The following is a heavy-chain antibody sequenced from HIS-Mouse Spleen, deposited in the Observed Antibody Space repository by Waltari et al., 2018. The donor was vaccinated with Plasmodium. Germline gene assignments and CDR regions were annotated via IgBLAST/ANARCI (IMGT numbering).Heavy chain of an antibody. V-gene: IGHV4-30-4*01. J-gene: IGHJ5*02. CDR2: IYYSGST. CDR1: GGSISSGDYY. D-gene: IGHD1-26*01. Sequence: QVQLQESGPGLVKPSQTMSLTCTVSGGSISSGDYYWSWIRQPPGKGLEWIGYIYYSGSTYYNPSLKSRVTISVDTSKNQFSLKLSSVTAADTAVYYCASAIIGYSGSYWFDPWGQGTLVTVSS. CDR3: ASAIIGYSGSYWFDP.